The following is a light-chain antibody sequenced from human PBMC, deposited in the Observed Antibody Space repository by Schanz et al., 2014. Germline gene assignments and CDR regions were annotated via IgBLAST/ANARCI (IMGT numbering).Light chain of an antibody. CDR1: TSNIGAGYD. J-gene: IGLJ2*01. Sequence: QSVLTQPPSVSGAPGQRITISCTGSTSNIGAGYDVHWYQQLPGTAPRLLIYGSFNRPSGIPDRFSGSKSATSASLAISGLRSEDEADYYCAAWDDSLGVVFGGGTKLTVL. CDR3: AAWDDSLGVV. V-gene: IGLV1-40*01. CDR2: GSF.